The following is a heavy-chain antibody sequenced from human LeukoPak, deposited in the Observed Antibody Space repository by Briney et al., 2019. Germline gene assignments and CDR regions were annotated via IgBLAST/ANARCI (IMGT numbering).Heavy chain of an antibody. CDR1: GGSISSGGYS. V-gene: IGHV4-30-2*01. Sequence: SQTLSLTCAVSGGSISSGGYSLSWIRQPPGKGLEWIVYIYHSGSTYYNPSLKSRVTISVDRSKNQFSLKLSSVTAADTAVYYCARAGDDAFDIWGQGTMVTVSS. CDR3: ARAGDDAFDI. D-gene: IGHD3-10*01. CDR2: IYHSGST. J-gene: IGHJ3*02.